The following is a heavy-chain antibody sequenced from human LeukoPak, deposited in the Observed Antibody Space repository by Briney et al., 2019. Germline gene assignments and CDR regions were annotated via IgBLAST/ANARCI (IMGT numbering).Heavy chain of an antibody. CDR2: ISSSSSYT. CDR1: GFTFSDYY. Sequence: GGSLRLSCAASGFTFSDYYMSWIRQAPGKGLEWVSYISSSSSYTNYADSVKGRFTISRDNAKNSLYLQMNSLRAEDTAVYYCAGFRVRWGAFDIWGQGTMATVSS. V-gene: IGHV3-11*06. CDR3: AGFRVRWGAFDI. J-gene: IGHJ3*02. D-gene: IGHD3-16*01.